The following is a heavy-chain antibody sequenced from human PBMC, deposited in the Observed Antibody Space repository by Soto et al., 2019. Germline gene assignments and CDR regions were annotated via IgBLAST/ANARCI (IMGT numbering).Heavy chain of an antibody. D-gene: IGHD4-17*01. V-gene: IGHV3-23*01. CDR3: AKINSSDGDYPLDY. J-gene: IGHJ4*02. CDR1: GFTFNSYA. CDR2: ISGSGGNT. Sequence: GGSLRLSCAASGFTFNSYAMTWVRQAPGKGLEWVSSISGSGGNTYYADSVEGRFTISRDNSENTLYLQMNSLRAEDTAVYYCAKINSSDGDYPLDYWGQGTLVTVSS.